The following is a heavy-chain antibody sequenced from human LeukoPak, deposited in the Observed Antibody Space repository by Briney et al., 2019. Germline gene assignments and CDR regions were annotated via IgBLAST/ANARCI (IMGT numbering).Heavy chain of an antibody. J-gene: IGHJ4*02. V-gene: IGHV1-69*05. CDR2: IIPIFGTA. Sequence: ASVKVSCKASGYTFTSYDINWVRQATGQGLEWMGWIIPIFGTANYAQKFQGRVTITTDESTSTAYMELSSLRSEDTAVYYCARETRYYYDSSGYYYFYWGQGTLVTVSS. CDR3: ARETRYYYDSSGYYYFY. D-gene: IGHD3-22*01. CDR1: GYTFTSYD.